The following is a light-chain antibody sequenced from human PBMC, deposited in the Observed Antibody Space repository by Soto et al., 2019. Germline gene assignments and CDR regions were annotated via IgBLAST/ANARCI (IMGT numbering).Light chain of an antibody. CDR3: QQYGSSPTT. J-gene: IGKJ4*01. CDR1: QSITSNY. V-gene: IGKV3-20*01. Sequence: EIVLTQSPGTLSLSPGERAALSCKASQSITSNYLAWYQQKRGQAPRLLIYDALDRATGIPDRFSGSGSGTDFTLTISRLEPEDFAVYYCQQYGSSPTTFGGGTKVEIK. CDR2: DAL.